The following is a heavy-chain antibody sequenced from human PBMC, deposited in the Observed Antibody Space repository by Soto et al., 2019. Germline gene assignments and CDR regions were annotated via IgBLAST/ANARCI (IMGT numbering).Heavy chain of an antibody. D-gene: IGHD3-16*02. V-gene: IGHV4-34*01. Sequence: SETLSLTCAVYGGSFIGYYWIWIRHPPVKWLEWIVEINHSGSTNYNPSLKSRVTISVDTSKNQFSLKLSSVTAADTAVYYCASGSHGTFGGVIAPLGDYYGMDVWGQGTTVTVSS. CDR2: INHSGST. J-gene: IGHJ6*02. CDR3: ASGSHGTFGGVIAPLGDYYGMDV. CDR1: GGSFIGYY.